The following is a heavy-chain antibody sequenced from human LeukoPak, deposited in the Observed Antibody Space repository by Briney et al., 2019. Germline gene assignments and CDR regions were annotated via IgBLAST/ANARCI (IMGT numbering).Heavy chain of an antibody. Sequence: GGSLRLSCAASGFTFDDYAMHWVRQAPGKGLEWVSGISWNSGSIGYADSVKGRFTISRDNVKNSLYLQMNSLRAEDTALYYCAKMGGSGSYFGRDYWGQGTLVTVSS. V-gene: IGHV3-9*01. D-gene: IGHD1-26*01. CDR3: AKMGGSGSYFGRDY. CDR1: GFTFDDYA. J-gene: IGHJ4*02. CDR2: ISWNSGSI.